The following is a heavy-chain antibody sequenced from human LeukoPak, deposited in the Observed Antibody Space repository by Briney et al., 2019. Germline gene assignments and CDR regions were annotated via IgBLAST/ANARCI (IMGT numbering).Heavy chain of an antibody. D-gene: IGHD3-16*01. V-gene: IGHV3-23*01. Sequence: GGSLRLSCAASGFTFSNYGMNWVRQAPGRGLEWVSGISGSGDSTNYADSVKGRFTISRDNSKNTLYLQINSLRVEDTAIYYCSKGGWGNYFDYWGQGTLVTVSS. CDR2: ISGSGDST. CDR1: GFTFSNYG. CDR3: SKGGWGNYFDY. J-gene: IGHJ4*02.